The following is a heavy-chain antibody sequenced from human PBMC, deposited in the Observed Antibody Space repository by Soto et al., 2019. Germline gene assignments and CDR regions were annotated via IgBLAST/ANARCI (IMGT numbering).Heavy chain of an antibody. CDR2: IIPILGIA. Sequence: SVKVSCKASGYTFTNFGISWVRQAPGQGLEWMGGIIPILGIANYAQKFQGRVTITADKSTSTAYMELSGLRSEDTAVYYCASGARHGSGAPFDYWGQGTLVTVSS. V-gene: IGHV1-69*10. CDR3: ASGARHGSGAPFDY. J-gene: IGHJ4*02. D-gene: IGHD3-10*01. CDR1: GYTFTNFG.